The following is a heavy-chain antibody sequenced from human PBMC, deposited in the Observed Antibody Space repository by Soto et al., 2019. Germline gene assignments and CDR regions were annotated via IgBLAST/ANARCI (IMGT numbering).Heavy chain of an antibody. V-gene: IGHV1-2*04. CDR3: ARESGGTTATLDYYYFYMDV. CDR2: INPNSGRT. J-gene: IGHJ6*03. D-gene: IGHD4-17*01. CDR1: GYAFSQFY. Sequence: QVQLVQSGAEVKKPWASVKVSCKASGYAFSQFYIHWMRQAPGQGLERMGWINPNSGRTKFAQNFQGWVTMTRDTSIKTVYMELSGPTSDATAVYYCARESGGTTATLDYYYFYMDVWGKGTTATVSS.